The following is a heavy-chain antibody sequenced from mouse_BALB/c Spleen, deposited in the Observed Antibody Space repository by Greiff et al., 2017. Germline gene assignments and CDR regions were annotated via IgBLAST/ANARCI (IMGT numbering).Heavy chain of an antibody. CDR3: ARSTGTPYYYAMDY. CDR2: ISYSGST. CDR1: GDSITSGY. V-gene: IGHV3-8*02. D-gene: IGHD4-1*01. J-gene: IGHJ4*01. Sequence: EVQLQESGPSLVKPSQTLSLTCSVTGDSITSGYWNWIRKFPGNKLEYMGYISYSGSTYYNPSLKGRISITRDTSKNQYYLQLNSVTTEDTATYYCARSTGTPYYYAMDYWGQGTSVTVSS.